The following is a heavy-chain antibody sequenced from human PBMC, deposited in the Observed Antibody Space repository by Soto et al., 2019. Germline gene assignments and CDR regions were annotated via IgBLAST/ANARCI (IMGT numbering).Heavy chain of an antibody. Sequence: GGSLRLSCAASGFTFSSYGMHWVRQAPGKGLEWVAVISYDGSNKYYADSVKGRFTISRDNSKNTLYLQMNSLRAEDTAVYYCAKEYYGSGSYKYYFDYWGQGTLVTVSS. J-gene: IGHJ4*02. D-gene: IGHD3-10*01. CDR3: AKEYYGSGSYKYYFDY. CDR1: GFTFSSYG. V-gene: IGHV3-30-3*01. CDR2: ISYDGSNK.